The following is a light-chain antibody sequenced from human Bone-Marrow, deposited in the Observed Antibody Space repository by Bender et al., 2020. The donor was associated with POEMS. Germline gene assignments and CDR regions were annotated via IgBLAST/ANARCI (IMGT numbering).Light chain of an antibody. CDR2: ADD. CDR1: SIGRNP. CDR3: YTCDDALDAWL. V-gene: IGLV1-44*01. J-gene: IGLJ3*02. Sequence: QSVLTQPPSASGTPGQRVTISCSGGSIGRNPINWYQQLPGTAPRLVIYADDRRPSGVPNRFSASKSGSSASLSIIVLQSVVEADYYCYTCDDALDAWLCGGGTNLT.